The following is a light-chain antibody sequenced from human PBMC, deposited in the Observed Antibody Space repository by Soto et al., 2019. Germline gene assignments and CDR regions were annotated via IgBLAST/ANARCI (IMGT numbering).Light chain of an antibody. CDR1: RSNFGAGYD. V-gene: IGLV1-40*01. CDR2: SNS. Sequence: QSVLTQPPSVSGAPGPRVTISCTGSRSNFGAGYDVHWYQQLPGTAPKLRISSNSNRPSGVPDRFSGSKSGTSASLAISGLQSADEGDYFWASWDDPLHGPLFGGGTKLTVL. CDR3: ASWDDPLHGPL. J-gene: IGLJ2*01.